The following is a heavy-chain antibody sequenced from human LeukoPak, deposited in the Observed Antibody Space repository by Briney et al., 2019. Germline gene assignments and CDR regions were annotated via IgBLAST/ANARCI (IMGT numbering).Heavy chain of an antibody. CDR3: AKDHPHGDYFDY. CDR1: RFTFSSYG. Sequence: GGSLRLSCAASRFTFSSYGMHWVRQAPGKGLEWVSAISGSGGSTYYADSVKGRFTISRDNSKNTLYLQMNSLRAEDTAVYYCAKDHPHGDYFDYWGQGTLVTVSS. V-gene: IGHV3-23*01. J-gene: IGHJ4*02. D-gene: IGHD4-17*01. CDR2: ISGSGGST.